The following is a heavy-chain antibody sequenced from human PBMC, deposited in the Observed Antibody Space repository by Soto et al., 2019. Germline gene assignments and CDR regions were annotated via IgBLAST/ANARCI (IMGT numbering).Heavy chain of an antibody. D-gene: IGHD2-15*01. Sequence: PGGSLRLSCAASGFTFSSYWMSWVRQAPGKGLEWVANIRQDGSEKYYVDSVKGRFTISRDNAKNSLYLQMNSLRAEDTAVYYCATRESSYCSGGSCYSIDAFDIWGQGTMVTVSS. J-gene: IGHJ3*02. CDR2: IRQDGSEK. CDR3: ATRESSYCSGGSCYSIDAFDI. CDR1: GFTFSSYW. V-gene: IGHV3-7*01.